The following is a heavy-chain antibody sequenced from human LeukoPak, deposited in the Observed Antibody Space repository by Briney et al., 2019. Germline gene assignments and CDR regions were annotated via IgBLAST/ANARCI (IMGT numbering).Heavy chain of an antibody. D-gene: IGHD3-22*01. CDR1: GGSFSGYY. Sequence: KTSETLSLTCAVYGGSFSGYYWSWIRQPPGKGLEWIGEINHSGNTNSNPSLKSRVTMSVDTSKNQFSLKLTSVTAADTAVYYCARHNLLPPLLKLLRKPGWFDPWGQGTLVTVSS. CDR2: INHSGNT. CDR3: ARHNLLPPLLKLLRKPGWFDP. J-gene: IGHJ5*02. V-gene: IGHV4-34*01.